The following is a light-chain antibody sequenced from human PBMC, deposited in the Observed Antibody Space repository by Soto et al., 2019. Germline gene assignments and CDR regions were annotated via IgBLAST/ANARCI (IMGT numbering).Light chain of an antibody. J-gene: IGKJ4*01. CDR3: QQNYITPFT. CDR2: AAS. Sequence: DIQMTQSPSSLSASVGDRVTITCRASQSIGKSLNWYQQKSGKAPKLLIYAASGLQSGVPSRFSGSGSGTDCTLTISSLQPEDFAIYYCQQNYITPFTFGGGTKVEIK. V-gene: IGKV1-39*01. CDR1: QSIGKS.